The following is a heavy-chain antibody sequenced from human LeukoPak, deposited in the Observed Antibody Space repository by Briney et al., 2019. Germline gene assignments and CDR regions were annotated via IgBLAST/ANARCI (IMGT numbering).Heavy chain of an antibody. CDR2: INPSGGST. V-gene: IGHV1-46*01. CDR1: GYTFTSYY. J-gene: IGHJ4*02. D-gene: IGHD5-18*01. CDR3: ASLVRGSRGYSYGYFDY. Sequence: ASVKVSCKASGYTFTSYYMHWVRQAPGQGLEWTGIINPSGGSTSYAQKFQGRVTMTRDTSTSTVYMELSSLRSEDTAVYYCASLVRGSRGYSYGYFDYWGQGTLVTVSS.